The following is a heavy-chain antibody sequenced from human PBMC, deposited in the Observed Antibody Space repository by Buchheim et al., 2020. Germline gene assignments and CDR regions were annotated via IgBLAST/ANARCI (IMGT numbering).Heavy chain of an antibody. Sequence: QVQLQESGPGLVKPSGTLSLTCAVSGGSISSINWWSWVRQPPRKGLEWIGEIYHSGPTNYNPSLKSRVTISVDKSKHQFSLRLSDVTAADTAIYYCARDPKSRAAQYSSSSGWFDPWGQGTL. CDR1: GGSISSINW. D-gene: IGHD6-6*01. CDR2: IYHSGPT. CDR3: ARDPKSRAAQYSSSSGWFDP. V-gene: IGHV4-4*02. J-gene: IGHJ5*02.